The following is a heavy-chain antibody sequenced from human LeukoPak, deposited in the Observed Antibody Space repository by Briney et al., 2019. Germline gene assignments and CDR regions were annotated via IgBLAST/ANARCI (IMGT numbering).Heavy chain of an antibody. CDR2: IKSKANNYAT. Sequence: GGSLRLSCAASGFTFSGSAMHWVRQASGKGLEWVGRIKSKANNYATAYAASVKGRFTISRDDSKNTAYLQMNTLNTEDTAVYYCTSLKTDDYGDYGLCCWGPGTLVTVSS. J-gene: IGHJ4*02. V-gene: IGHV3-73*01. CDR3: TSLKTDDYGDYGLCC. D-gene: IGHD4-17*01. CDR1: GFTFSGSA.